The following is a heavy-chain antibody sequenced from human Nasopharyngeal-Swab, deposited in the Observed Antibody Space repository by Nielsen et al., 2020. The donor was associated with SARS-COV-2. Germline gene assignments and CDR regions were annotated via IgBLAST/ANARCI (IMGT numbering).Heavy chain of an antibody. CDR1: GYTFTSYY. CDR2: INPSGGST. D-gene: IGHD3-16*02. J-gene: IGHJ5*02. V-gene: IGHV1-46*01. CDR3: ARDLGVVTFGGVIVIPGKFDP. Sequence: ASVKVSCKASGYTFTSYYMHWVRQAPGQGLEWMGIINPSGGSTSYAQKFQGRVTMTRDTSTSTVHMELSSLRSEDTAVYYCARDLGVVTFGGVIVIPGKFDPWGQGTLVTVSS.